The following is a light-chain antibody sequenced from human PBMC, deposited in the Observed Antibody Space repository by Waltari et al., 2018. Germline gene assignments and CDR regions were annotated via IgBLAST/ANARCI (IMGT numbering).Light chain of an antibody. CDR3: MQGTHWPYT. Sequence: VVMTQSPISLPVTLGQPASISCRSSQSLVHSDGTTYLYCFQQRPGHSARRLIYKLSSRDGGVPDRFSGSGSGTDCTLKISRVEAEDVGVYYCMQGTHWPYTFGQGTKLETK. CDR1: QSLVHSDGTTY. J-gene: IGKJ2*01. CDR2: KLS. V-gene: IGKV2-30*02.